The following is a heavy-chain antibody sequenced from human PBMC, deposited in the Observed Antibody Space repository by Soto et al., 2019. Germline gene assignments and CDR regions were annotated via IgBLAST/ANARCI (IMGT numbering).Heavy chain of an antibody. D-gene: IGHD6-13*01. CDR3: AKVLWAAGAFDP. V-gene: IGHV3-23*01. J-gene: IGHJ5*02. Sequence: PGGSLRLSCAASGFTFSSYAMNWVRQAPGKGLQWVSVISGSGASTYYADSVKGRFTISRDNSKNTLYLQVNSLRVEDTAVYYCAKVLWAAGAFDPWGQGTLVTVSS. CDR2: ISGSGAST. CDR1: GFTFSSYA.